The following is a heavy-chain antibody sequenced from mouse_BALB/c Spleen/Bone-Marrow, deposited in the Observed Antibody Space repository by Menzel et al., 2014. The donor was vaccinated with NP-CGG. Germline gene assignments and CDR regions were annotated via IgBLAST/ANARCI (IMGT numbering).Heavy chain of an antibody. V-gene: IGHV5-6-3*01. CDR2: INSNGGGT. D-gene: IGHD2-4*01. CDR3: ARGYDYDSWFAY. Sequence: EVQLVESGGGLVQPGGSLKLSCAASGFGFSGYGMSWVRQTPDKRLELVATINSNGGGTYYSDSVKGRFTISRDNAKNTLYLQMSSLKSEDTAMYYCARGYDYDSWFAYWGQGTLVTVSA. CDR1: GFGFSGYG. J-gene: IGHJ3*01.